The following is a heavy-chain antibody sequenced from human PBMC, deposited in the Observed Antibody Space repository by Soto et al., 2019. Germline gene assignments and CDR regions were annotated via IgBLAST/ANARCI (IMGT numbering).Heavy chain of an antibody. V-gene: IGHV3-7*05. Sequence: PGGSLRLSCAASGFTFSNYWMSWVRQAPGKGLEWVANIKQDGSQKWYVDSVKGRFTISRDNAKNSLYLQMNSLRAEDTAVYYCAKDIGPHDYGDYLELIDAFDIWGQGTMVTVSS. CDR1: GFTFSNYW. J-gene: IGHJ3*02. CDR2: IKQDGSQK. CDR3: AKDIGPHDYGDYLELIDAFDI. D-gene: IGHD4-17*01.